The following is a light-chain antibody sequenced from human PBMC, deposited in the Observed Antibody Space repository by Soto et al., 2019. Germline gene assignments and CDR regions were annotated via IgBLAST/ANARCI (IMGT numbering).Light chain of an antibody. V-gene: IGKV3-11*01. J-gene: IGKJ1*01. CDR1: QSVGSY. CDR2: DAS. Sequence: EIVLTQSPSTLSLSPGDTATLSCMASQSVGSYLGWYQQKPGQAPRLLIYDASNRAAGIPARFSGSRSETGFTLTISNLEPEDFAVYYCQQRSGNWQWPFGQVTKV. CDR3: QQRSGNWQWP.